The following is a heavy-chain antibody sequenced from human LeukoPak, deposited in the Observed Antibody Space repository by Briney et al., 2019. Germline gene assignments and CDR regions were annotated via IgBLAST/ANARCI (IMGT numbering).Heavy chain of an antibody. CDR1: GGTFSSYA. Sequence: SVKVSCKASGGTFSSYAISWVRQAPGQGLEWMGRIIPILGIANYAQKFQGRVTITADKSTSTAYMELSSLRSEDTAVYYCAKALYSSGWWDYWGQGTLVTVSS. D-gene: IGHD6-19*01. CDR2: IIPILGIA. J-gene: IGHJ4*02. CDR3: AKALYSSGWWDY. V-gene: IGHV1-69*04.